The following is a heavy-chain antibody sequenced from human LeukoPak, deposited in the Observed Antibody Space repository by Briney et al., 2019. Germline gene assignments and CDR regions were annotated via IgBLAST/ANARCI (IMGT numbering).Heavy chain of an antibody. CDR2: ISYDGSNK. CDR1: GFTFSSNA. CDR3: AREHGPYQLLMGAFDI. D-gene: IGHD2-2*01. V-gene: IGHV3-30-3*01. Sequence: PGGSLRLSCAASGFTFSSNAMHWVRQAPGKGLEWVAVISYDGSNKYYADSVKGRFTISRDNSKNTLYLQMNSLRAEDTAVYYCAREHGPYQLLMGAFDIWGQGTMVTVSS. J-gene: IGHJ3*02.